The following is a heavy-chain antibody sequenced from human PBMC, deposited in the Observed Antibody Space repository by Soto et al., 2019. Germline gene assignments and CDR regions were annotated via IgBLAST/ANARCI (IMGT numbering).Heavy chain of an antibody. CDR2: IIPIFGTA. J-gene: IGHJ6*02. Sequence: SVKVSCKASGGTFSSYAISWVRQAPGQGLEWMGGIIPIFGTANYAQKFQGRVTITADESTSTAYMELSSLRSEDTAVYYCARTQGPIVARPYYYYGMDVWGQGTTVTVSS. CDR3: ARTQGPIVARPYYYYGMDV. CDR1: GGTFSSYA. D-gene: IGHD6-6*01. V-gene: IGHV1-69*13.